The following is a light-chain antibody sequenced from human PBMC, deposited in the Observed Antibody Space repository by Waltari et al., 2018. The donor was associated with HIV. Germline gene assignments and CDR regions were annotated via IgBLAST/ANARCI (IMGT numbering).Light chain of an antibody. CDR2: SNN. V-gene: IGLV1-44*01. Sequence: QSVLTQPPSASGTPGQRITISCSGGSSNIGSKTVNWYQKLPGTAPKLLIYSNNQRPSGVPDRFSGSKSGTAASLAISGLQAEDEADYYCAAWADSLNGRNWVFGGGTKLTVL. CDR3: AAWADSLNGRNWV. J-gene: IGLJ3*02. CDR1: SSNIGSKT.